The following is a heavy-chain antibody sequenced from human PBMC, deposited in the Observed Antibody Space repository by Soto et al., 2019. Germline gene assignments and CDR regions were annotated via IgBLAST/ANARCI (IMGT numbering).Heavy chain of an antibody. CDR3: ARDVVYSSSWYEDY. J-gene: IGHJ4*02. Sequence: SETLSLTCTVSGGSVSSGSYYWSWIRQPPGKGLEWIGYIYYSGSTNYNPSLKSRVTISVDTSKNQFSLKLSSVTAADTAVYYCARDVVYSSSWYEDYWGQGTLVTVSS. V-gene: IGHV4-61*01. D-gene: IGHD6-13*01. CDR2: IYYSGST. CDR1: GGSVSSGSYY.